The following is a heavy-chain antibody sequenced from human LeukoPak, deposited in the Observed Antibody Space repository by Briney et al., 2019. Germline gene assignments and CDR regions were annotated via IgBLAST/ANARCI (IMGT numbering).Heavy chain of an antibody. Sequence: VASVKVSCKASGYTFTSYGISWVRQAPGQGLEWMGWISAYNGNTNYAQKLQGRVTMTTGTSTSTAYMELRSLRSDHTAVYYCARERGARGYSGYDYYYGMDVWGQGTTVTVSS. CDR1: GYTFTSYG. CDR3: ARERGARGYSGYDYYYGMDV. V-gene: IGHV1-18*01. CDR2: ISAYNGNT. D-gene: IGHD5-12*01. J-gene: IGHJ6*02.